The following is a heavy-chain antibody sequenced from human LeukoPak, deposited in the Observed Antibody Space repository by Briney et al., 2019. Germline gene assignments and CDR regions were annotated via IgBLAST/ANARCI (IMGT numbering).Heavy chain of an antibody. CDR1: GGSISSYY. J-gene: IGHJ4*02. V-gene: IGHV4-59*01. Sequence: SETLSLTCTVSGGSISSYYWSWIRQPPGKGLEWIGYIYYSGSTNYNPSLKSRVTISVDTSKNQFSLKLSSVTAADTAVYYCARGASYYYDSSGLPTLDYWGQGTLVTVSS. D-gene: IGHD3-22*01. CDR2: IYYSGST. CDR3: ARGASYYYDSSGLPTLDY.